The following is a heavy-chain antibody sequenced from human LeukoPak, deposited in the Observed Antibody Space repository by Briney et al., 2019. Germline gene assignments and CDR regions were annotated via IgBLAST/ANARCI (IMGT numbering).Heavy chain of an antibody. CDR1: GFSLSTSGVG. Sequence: RQSGPTLVNPTQTLTLTYTFSGFSLSTSGVGVGWIRQPPGKALEWLAVIYWDDDERYSPSLKSRLTITKDTSKNQVVLTMTNMDPVDTATYYCAHSCGGGNSAYFDYWGQGTLVTVSS. CDR3: AHSCGGGNSAYFDY. D-gene: IGHD4-23*01. CDR2: IYWDDDE. J-gene: IGHJ4*02. V-gene: IGHV2-5*02.